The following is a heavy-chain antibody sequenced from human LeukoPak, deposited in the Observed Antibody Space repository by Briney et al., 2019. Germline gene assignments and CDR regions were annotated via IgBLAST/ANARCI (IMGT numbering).Heavy chain of an antibody. V-gene: IGHV3-64*01. D-gene: IGHD6-19*01. CDR1: GFTFSNAW. CDR2: ISSNGGST. Sequence: PGGSLRLSCAASGFTFSNAWMSWVRQAPGKGLEYVSAISSNGGSTYYANSVKGRFTISRDNSKNTLYLQMGSLRAEDMAVYYCARDRSGWAFDYWGQGTLVTVSS. J-gene: IGHJ4*02. CDR3: ARDRSGWAFDY.